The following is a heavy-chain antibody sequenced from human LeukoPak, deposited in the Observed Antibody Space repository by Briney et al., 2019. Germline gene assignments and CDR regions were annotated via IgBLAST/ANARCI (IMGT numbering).Heavy chain of an antibody. CDR2: IYVTGT. D-gene: IGHD3-16*02. J-gene: IGHJ6*03. V-gene: IGHV4-59*08. CDR3: ARHIGGGIEDMDV. CDR1: GGSIGTYY. Sequence: SETLSLTCTVSGGSIGTYYWSRIRQSPGKGLEWIGYIYVTGTRYNPYLQSRVTISVDRSRNQFFLKMSSVTAADTAVYYCARHIGGGIEDMDVWGKGTKVIVSS.